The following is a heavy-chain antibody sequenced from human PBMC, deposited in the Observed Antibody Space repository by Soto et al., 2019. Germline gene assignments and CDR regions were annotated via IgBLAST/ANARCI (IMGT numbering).Heavy chain of an antibody. CDR3: ARTNYGDYLFGNDY. V-gene: IGHV4-59*12. CDR1: GGSISSYY. CDR2: IYYSGST. D-gene: IGHD4-17*01. J-gene: IGHJ4*02. Sequence: SETLSLTCTVSGGSISSYYWSWIRQPPGKGLEWIGYIYYSGSTNYNPSLKSRVTISVDTSKNQFSLKLSSVTAADTAVYYCARTNYGDYLFGNDYWGQGTLVTVSS.